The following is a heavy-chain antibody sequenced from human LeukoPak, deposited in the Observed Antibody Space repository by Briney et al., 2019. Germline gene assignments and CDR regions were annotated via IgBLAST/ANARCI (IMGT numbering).Heavy chain of an antibody. CDR1: GHYW. J-gene: IGHJ4*02. CDR2: INSDGSWT. D-gene: IGHD2-2*01. CDR3: VSFYETY. V-gene: IGHV3-74*01. Sequence: GGSLRLSCAASGHYWMHWVRQAPGKGLVWVSHINSDGSWTSYADSVKGRFTISKDNAKNTVYLQMNNLRVEDTAVYYCVSFYETYWGRGTLVTVSS.